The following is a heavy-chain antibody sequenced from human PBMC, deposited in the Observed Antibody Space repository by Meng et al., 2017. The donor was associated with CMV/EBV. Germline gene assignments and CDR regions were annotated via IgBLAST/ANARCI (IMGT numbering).Heavy chain of an antibody. CDR1: GFTFSSYA. J-gene: IGHJ4*02. CDR2: ISGSGGSA. V-gene: IGHV3-23*01. CDR3: AKGGDFWSGSNFDY. Sequence: GGSLRLSCAASGFTFSSYAMSWVRQAPGKGLEWVSAISGSGGSAYYADSVKGRFTISRDNSKNTLYLQMNSLRAEDTAVYYCAKGGDFWSGSNFDYWGQGTLVTVSS. D-gene: IGHD3-3*01.